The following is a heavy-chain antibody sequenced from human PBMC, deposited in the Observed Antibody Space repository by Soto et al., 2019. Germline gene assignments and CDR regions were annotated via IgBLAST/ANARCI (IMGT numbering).Heavy chain of an antibody. Sequence: QITLKESGPTLVKPTQTLTLTCTFSGFSLTSNAVGVGWFRQPPVKALEWLALIYWDDDNHYSPSLKSRLTFTKDPPKNQVVLIMTNMDPVDTATYYCAHGSGWLFDFWGQGTLVTVSS. CDR2: IYWDDDN. CDR3: AHGSGWLFDF. J-gene: IGHJ4*02. CDR1: GFSLTSNAVG. V-gene: IGHV2-5*02. D-gene: IGHD6-19*01.